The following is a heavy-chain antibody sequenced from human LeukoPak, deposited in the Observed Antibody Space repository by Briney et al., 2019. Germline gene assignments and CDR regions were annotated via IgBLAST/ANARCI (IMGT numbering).Heavy chain of an antibody. D-gene: IGHD3-16*01. CDR2: ITSDSAFM. J-gene: IGHJ6*03. CDR1: GFNLKTYS. CDR3: ARDLTSAYWTPGGYYYYMDV. V-gene: IGHV3-48*01. Sequence: GGSLRLSCAASGFNLKTYSINWVRQAPGEGLEWISYITSDSAFMYYADSVKGRFTISRDNAKNSVYLQMHSLRVEDTAVYYCARDLTSAYWTPGGYYYYMDVWGKGTTVTVSS.